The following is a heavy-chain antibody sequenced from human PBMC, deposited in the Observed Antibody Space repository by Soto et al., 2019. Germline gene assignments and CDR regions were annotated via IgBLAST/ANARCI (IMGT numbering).Heavy chain of an antibody. CDR2: IIPILGIA. J-gene: IGHJ5*02. Sequence: SVKVSCKASGGTFSSYTISWVRQAPGQGLEWMGRIIPILGIANYAQKFQGRVTITADKSTSTAYMELSSLRSEDTAVYYCAREEMVVDCSSTSCFGGWFDPWGQGTLVTVSS. D-gene: IGHD2-2*01. CDR3: AREEMVVDCSSTSCFGGWFDP. CDR1: GGTFSSYT. V-gene: IGHV1-69*04.